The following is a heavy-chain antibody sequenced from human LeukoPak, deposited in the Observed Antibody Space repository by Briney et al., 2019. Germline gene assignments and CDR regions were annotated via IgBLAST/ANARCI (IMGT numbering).Heavy chain of an antibody. Sequence: AGGSLRLSCAASGFTFSTYSMNWVRQAPGKGLVWVSRIKSDGRTNYADSVKGRFTISRDNAKNTVSLQMNSLRAEDTGVYYCARVPSEIGGYYPEYFRHWGQGTLVIVSS. J-gene: IGHJ1*01. D-gene: IGHD3-22*01. CDR3: ARVPSEIGGYYPEYFRH. CDR1: GFTFSTYS. V-gene: IGHV3-74*01. CDR2: IKSDGRT.